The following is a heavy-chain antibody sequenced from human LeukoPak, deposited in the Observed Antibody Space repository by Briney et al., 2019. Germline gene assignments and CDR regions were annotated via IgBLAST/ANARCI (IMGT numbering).Heavy chain of an antibody. CDR2: LSYTGST. J-gene: IGHJ4*02. CDR1: GGSISSGEYY. CDR3: ARALNENSYAFDS. Sequence: PSETLSLTCTVSGGSISSGEYYWSWIRQPPGKGLEWIGYLSYTGSTYYNPSLKSRVSISVDTSKNQFSLKLMSVTAADTAVYHCARALNENSYAFDSWGQGTLVTVPS. D-gene: IGHD5-18*01. V-gene: IGHV4-30-4*01.